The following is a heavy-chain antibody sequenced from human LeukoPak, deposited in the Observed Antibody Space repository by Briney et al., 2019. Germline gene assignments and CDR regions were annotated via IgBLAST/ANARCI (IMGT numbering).Heavy chain of an antibody. Sequence: GGSLRFSCAASGFTFSTYVMQWVRQAPGKGLEYVSAITGDGGYTSYANSVKGRFTISRDNSKKTLYLQMGSPRADDMAVYYCARVSTNDRRNAFDIWGQGTMVTVSS. CDR3: ARVSTNDRRNAFDI. CDR2: ITGDGGYT. J-gene: IGHJ3*02. D-gene: IGHD2-8*01. CDR1: GFTFSTYV. V-gene: IGHV3-64*01.